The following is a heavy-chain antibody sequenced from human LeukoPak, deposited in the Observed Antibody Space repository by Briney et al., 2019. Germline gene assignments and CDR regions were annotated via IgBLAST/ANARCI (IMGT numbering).Heavy chain of an antibody. V-gene: IGHV3-74*01. CDR3: AKDSVWGSYRPHYYMDV. Sequence: PGGSLRLSCAASGFTFSSYWIHWVRQAPGKGLVWVSRINSDGSSTTYADSVKGRFTISRDNSKNTLYLQMNSLRAEDTAMYYCAKDSVWGSYRPHYYMDVWGRGTTVTISS. D-gene: IGHD3-16*02. CDR2: INSDGSST. J-gene: IGHJ6*03. CDR1: GFTFSSYW.